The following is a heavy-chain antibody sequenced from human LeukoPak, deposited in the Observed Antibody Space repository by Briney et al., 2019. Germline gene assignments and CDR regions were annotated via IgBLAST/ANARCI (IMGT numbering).Heavy chain of an antibody. D-gene: IGHD2-15*01. J-gene: IGHJ4*02. CDR3: AGSGFDY. V-gene: IGHV3-7*01. CDR1: GFTFSSYG. Sequence: GRSLRLSCAASGFTFSSYGMHWVRQPPGKGLEWVANIKQDGSEKYYVDSVKGRFTISRDNAKNSLYLQMNSLRAEYAAVYYCAGSGFDYWGQGTLVTVSS. CDR2: IKQDGSEK.